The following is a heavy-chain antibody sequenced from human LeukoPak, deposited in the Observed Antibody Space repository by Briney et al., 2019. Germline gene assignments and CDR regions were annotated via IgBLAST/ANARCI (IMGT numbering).Heavy chain of an antibody. CDR2: IYSGGKT. J-gene: IGHJ4*02. D-gene: IGHD2-8*01. V-gene: IGHV3-53*01. CDR1: DFTVGSNY. CDR3: ARDGDDTTNW. Sequence: PGGSLRLSCAASDFTVGSNYMTWVRQAPGKGLEWVSVIYSGGKTFYADSVKGRFTISRDDPKNTLYLQMNSLRAEDTAIYYCARDGDDTTNWWGQGTLVTVSS.